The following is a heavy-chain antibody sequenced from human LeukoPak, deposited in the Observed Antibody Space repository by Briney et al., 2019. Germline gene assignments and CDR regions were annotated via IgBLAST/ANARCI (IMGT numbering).Heavy chain of an antibody. CDR2: INHSGST. J-gene: IGHJ4*02. CDR1: GGSFSGYC. CDR3: ARGNTAAAGKVYFDY. D-gene: IGHD6-13*01. Sequence: SETLSLTCAVYGGSFSGYCWSWSRQPPGKGLEWIGEINHSGSTNYNPSLKSRVTISVDTSKNQFSLKLSSVTAADTAVYYCARGNTAAAGKVYFDYWGQGTLVTVSS. V-gene: IGHV4-34*01.